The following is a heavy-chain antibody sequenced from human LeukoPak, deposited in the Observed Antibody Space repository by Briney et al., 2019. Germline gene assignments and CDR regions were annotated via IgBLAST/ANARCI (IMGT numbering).Heavy chain of an antibody. Sequence: GASVKVSCKASGGTFSSYAISWVRQAPGQGLEWMGGIIPIFGTANYAQKLQGRVTITADESTSTAYMELSSLRSEDTAVYYCAILVGYCSGGSCLSPFDYWGQGTLVTVSS. J-gene: IGHJ4*02. CDR1: GGTFSSYA. CDR2: IIPIFGTA. V-gene: IGHV1-69*13. D-gene: IGHD2-15*01. CDR3: AILVGYCSGGSCLSPFDY.